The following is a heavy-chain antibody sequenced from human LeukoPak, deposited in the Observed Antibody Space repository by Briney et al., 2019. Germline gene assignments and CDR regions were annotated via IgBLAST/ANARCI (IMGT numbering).Heavy chain of an antibody. CDR2: IYSSGNT. J-gene: IGHJ3*02. Sequence: PSEILSLTCTVSGVSFSSYYWTWIRQPAGKGLEWIGRIYSSGNTNYNPSLESRVTMSIDTSKKQISLKLTSVTAADTAVYYCARERGNLRGDAFDIWGQGTMVTVSS. V-gene: IGHV4-4*07. CDR3: ARERGNLRGDAFDI. CDR1: GVSFSSYY.